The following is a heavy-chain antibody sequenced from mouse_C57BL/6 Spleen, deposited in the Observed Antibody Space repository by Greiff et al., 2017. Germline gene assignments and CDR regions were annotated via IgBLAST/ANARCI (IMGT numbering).Heavy chain of an antibody. CDR3: ARFNYGSSYENAMDY. J-gene: IGHJ4*01. V-gene: IGHV1-53*01. CDR2: INPSNGGT. Sequence: QVHVKQPGTELVKPGASVKLSCKASGYTFTSYWMHWVKQRPGQGLEWIGNINPSNGGTNYNEKFKSKATLTVDKSSSTAYMQLSSLTSEDSAVYYCARFNYGSSYENAMDYWGQGTSVTVSS. D-gene: IGHD1-1*01. CDR1: GYTFTSYW.